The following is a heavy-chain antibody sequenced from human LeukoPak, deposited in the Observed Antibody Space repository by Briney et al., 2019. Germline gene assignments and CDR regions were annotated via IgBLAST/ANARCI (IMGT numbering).Heavy chain of an antibody. V-gene: IGHV4-34*01. CDR2: INHSGST. J-gene: IGHJ4*02. Sequence: PSETLSLTCAVYGGSFSGYYWSWIRQPPGKGLEWIGEINHSGSTNYNPSLKSRVTISVDTSKNQFSLKLSSVTAADTAVYYCARDGVAPGLYFDYWGQGNLVTVSS. D-gene: IGHD2-8*01. CDR1: GGSFSGYY. CDR3: ARDGVAPGLYFDY.